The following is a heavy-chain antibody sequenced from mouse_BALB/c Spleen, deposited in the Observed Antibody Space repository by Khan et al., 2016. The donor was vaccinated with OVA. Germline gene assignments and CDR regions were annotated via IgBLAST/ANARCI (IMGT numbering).Heavy chain of an antibody. Sequence: VQLQQSGAELAKPGASVKMSCKASGYTFINYWILWVKQRPGQGLEWIGYINPSTGYTEYNQNFKEKATLTADKSSSTAYRQLSNLTSEASAVYYWARRGLRWDFAYWGQGTTLTVAA. J-gene: IGHJ2*01. CDR3: ARRGLRWDFAY. D-gene: IGHD1-1*01. CDR2: INPSTGYT. V-gene: IGHV1-7*01. CDR1: GYTFINYW.